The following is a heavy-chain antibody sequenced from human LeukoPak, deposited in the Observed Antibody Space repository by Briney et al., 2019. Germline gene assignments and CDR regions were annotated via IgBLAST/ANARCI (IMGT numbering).Heavy chain of an antibody. CDR2: IKQDGSEK. J-gene: IGHJ4*02. CDR1: GFTFSSYW. D-gene: IGHD3-3*01. V-gene: IGHV3-7*01. CDR3: AREGGYYDFWSGYSG. Sequence: PGGSLRLSCAASGFTFSSYWMSWVRQAPGKGLEWVANIKQDGSEKYYVDSAKGRFTISRDNAKNSLYLQMNSLRAEDTAVYYCAREGGYYDFWSGYSGWGQGTLVTVSS.